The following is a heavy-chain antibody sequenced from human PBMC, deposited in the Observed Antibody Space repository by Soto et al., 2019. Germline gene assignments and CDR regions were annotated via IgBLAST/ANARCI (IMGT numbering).Heavy chain of an antibody. J-gene: IGHJ6*02. CDR3: ARGYYYGSGRPTPGGMDV. CDR1: GYTFTNYD. Sequence: GPVKVSRKASGYTFTNYDINWVRQAPGQGLEWMGWISTYTGNTNYAQKLQGRVTMTTDTSTSTAYMELRSLRSDDTAVYYCARGYYYGSGRPTPGGMDVWGQGTTVTVSS. CDR2: ISTYTGNT. V-gene: IGHV1-18*01. D-gene: IGHD3-10*01.